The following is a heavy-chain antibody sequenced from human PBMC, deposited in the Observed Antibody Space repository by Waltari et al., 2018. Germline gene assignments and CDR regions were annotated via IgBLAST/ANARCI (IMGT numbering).Heavy chain of an antibody. D-gene: IGHD4-17*01. Sequence: EVQLVASGGGLVQPGGSLRLSCAASGLSVTTNYMNCVRQTPMNGLEWVSGIYNGGTYYADSVKGRFTISRDTSKNTVYLQMNSLRAEDTAVYYCATDWNADYIFDQWGQGTLVTISS. CDR3: ATDWNADYIFDQ. J-gene: IGHJ4*02. V-gene: IGHV3-66*01. CDR1: GLSVTTNY. CDR2: IYNGGT.